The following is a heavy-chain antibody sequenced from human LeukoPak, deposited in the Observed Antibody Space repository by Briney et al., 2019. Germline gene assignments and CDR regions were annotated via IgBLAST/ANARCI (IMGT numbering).Heavy chain of an antibody. V-gene: IGHV1-24*01. J-gene: IGHJ4*02. CDR1: GYTLTELS. CDR3: ATGPWGKWVEMATIWLGY. D-gene: IGHD5-24*01. CDR2: LDPEDGET. Sequence: GASVKVSCKVSGYTLTELSMHWVRQAPGKGLEWMGGLDPEDGETIYAQKFQGRVTMTEDTSTDTAYMELSSLRSEDTAVYYCATGPWGKWVEMATIWLGYWGQGTLVTVSS.